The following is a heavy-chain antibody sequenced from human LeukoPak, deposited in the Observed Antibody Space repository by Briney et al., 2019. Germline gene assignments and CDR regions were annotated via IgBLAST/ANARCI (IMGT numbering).Heavy chain of an antibody. Sequence: GVSLRLSCAASGFTFGSYWMSWIRQAPGKGLEWVANIKQDGSEKYYVDSVKGRFTISRDNAKNSLYLQMNSLRAEDTAVYYCARALRSTAMWGQGTLVTVSS. CDR2: IKQDGSEK. J-gene: IGHJ4*02. V-gene: IGHV3-7*03. CDR1: GFTFGSYW. CDR3: ARALRSTAM. D-gene: IGHD5-18*01.